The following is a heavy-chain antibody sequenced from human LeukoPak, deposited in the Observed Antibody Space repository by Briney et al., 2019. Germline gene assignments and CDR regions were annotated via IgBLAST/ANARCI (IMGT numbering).Heavy chain of an antibody. D-gene: IGHD3-3*01. CDR1: GGSISSGDYY. J-gene: IGHJ4*02. Sequence: SQTLPLTCTVSGGSISSGDYYWSWIRQPPGKGLEWIGYIYYSGSTYYNPSLKSRVTISVDTSKNQFSLKLSSVTAADTAVYYCARVGALITIFGVVSDWGQGTLVTVSS. V-gene: IGHV4-30-4*01. CDR2: IYYSGST. CDR3: ARVGALITIFGVVSD.